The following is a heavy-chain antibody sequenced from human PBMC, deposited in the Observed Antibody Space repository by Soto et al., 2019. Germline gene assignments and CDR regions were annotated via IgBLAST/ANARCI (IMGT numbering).Heavy chain of an antibody. Sequence: PSETLSLTCTVSGGSISSAAYYWGWIRQHPGKGQEWIGSIHNSGSTYFNPSLKSRVTISVDTSKNQFSLKLSSVTAADTAVYFCTRRSRWYYYGTASYYNLWFDSWGQGTLVTVSS. CDR1: GGSISSAAYY. CDR3: TRRSRWYYYGTASYYNLWFDS. CDR2: IHNSGST. V-gene: IGHV4-39*01. D-gene: IGHD3-10*01. J-gene: IGHJ5*01.